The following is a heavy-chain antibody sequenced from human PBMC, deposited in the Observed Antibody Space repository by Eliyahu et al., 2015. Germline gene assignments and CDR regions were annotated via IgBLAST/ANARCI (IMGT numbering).Heavy chain of an antibody. CDR1: GGXISSSSYY. CDR2: IYYSGST. D-gene: IGHD3-3*01. Sequence: QLQLQESGPGLVKPSETLSLTCTVSGGXISSSSYYWGWIRQPPGKGXXWIGSIYYSGSTYYNPXLKSRVTISVDTSKNQFSLKLSSVTAADTAVYYCARQVGELRFLEWLLNPDPAAITFDPWGQGTLVTVSS. J-gene: IGHJ5*02. CDR3: ARQVGELRFLEWLLNPDPAAITFDP. V-gene: IGHV4-39*01.